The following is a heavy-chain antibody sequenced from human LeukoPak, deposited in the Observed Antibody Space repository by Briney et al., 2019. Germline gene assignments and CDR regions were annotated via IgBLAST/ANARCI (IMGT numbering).Heavy chain of an antibody. D-gene: IGHD3-3*01. CDR1: GFTVSSNY. CDR2: IYSGGST. Sequence: PGGSLRLSCAASGFTVSSNYMSWVRQAPGKGLEWVSVIYSGGSTYYADSVKGRFTISRDNSKNTLYLQMNSLRAEDAAVYYCARLYSIFGVVTSPYFDYWGQGTLVTVSS. J-gene: IGHJ4*02. CDR3: ARLYSIFGVVTSPYFDY. V-gene: IGHV3-53*01.